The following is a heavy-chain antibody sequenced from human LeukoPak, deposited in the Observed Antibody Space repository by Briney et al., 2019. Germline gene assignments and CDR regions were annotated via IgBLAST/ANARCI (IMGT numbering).Heavy chain of an antibody. CDR3: ARDPCGGDCYFDY. J-gene: IGHJ4*02. CDR1: GFTFSDYY. V-gene: IGHV3-11*01. CDR2: ISSSGSTI. D-gene: IGHD2-21*02. Sequence: GGSLRLSCAASGFTFSDYYMSWIRQAPGKGLERVSYISSSGSTIYYADSVKGRFTISRDNAKNSLYLQMNSLRAEDTAVYYCARDPCGGDCYFDYWGQGTLVTVSS.